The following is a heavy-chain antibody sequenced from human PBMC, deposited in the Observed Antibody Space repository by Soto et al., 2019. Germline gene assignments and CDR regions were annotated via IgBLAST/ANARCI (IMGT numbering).Heavy chain of an antibody. CDR2: IYYIGST. J-gene: IGHJ6*02. V-gene: IGHV4-59*01. CDR1: GGSISSYY. CDR3: ARDDYGGNSGGMDV. Sequence: PSETLSLTCTVSGGSISSYYWSWIRQPPGKGLEWIGPIYYIGSTNYNPSLKSRVTISLDTSKNQFSLNLSSVTAADTAVYYCARDDYGGNSGGMDVWGQGTTVTVSS. D-gene: IGHD4-17*01.